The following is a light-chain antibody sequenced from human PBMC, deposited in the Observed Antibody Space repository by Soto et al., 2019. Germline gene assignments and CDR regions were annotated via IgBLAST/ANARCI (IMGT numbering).Light chain of an antibody. CDR1: QGISSY. Sequence: DIQLTQSPSFLSASVGDRVTITCRASQGISSYLAWYQQRPGKAPKLLIYDASTLQSGVPSRFSGSGSGTEFTLTISSLQPEDFATYYCPQINSFPVTFGGGTKVDIK. J-gene: IGKJ4*01. CDR3: PQINSFPVT. V-gene: IGKV1-9*01. CDR2: DAS.